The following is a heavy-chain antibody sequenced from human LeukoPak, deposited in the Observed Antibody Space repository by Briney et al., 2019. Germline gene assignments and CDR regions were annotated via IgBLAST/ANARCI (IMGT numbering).Heavy chain of an antibody. CDR2: ISGSGGST. D-gene: IGHD3-3*01. V-gene: IGHV3-23*01. CDR3: AKDGVPGRDYDFWSGYYSDY. Sequence: GGSPRLSCAASGFTFSSYAMSWVRQAPGKGLEWVSAISGSGGSTYYADSVKGRFTISRDNSKNTLYLQMNSLRAEDTAVYYCAKDGVPGRDYDFWSGYYSDYWGQGTLVTVSS. CDR1: GFTFSSYA. J-gene: IGHJ4*02.